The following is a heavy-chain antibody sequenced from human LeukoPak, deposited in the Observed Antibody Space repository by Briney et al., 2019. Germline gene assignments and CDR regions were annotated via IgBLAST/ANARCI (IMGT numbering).Heavy chain of an antibody. CDR2: LTASGAGT. V-gene: IGHV3-23*01. D-gene: IGHD6-13*01. CDR1: GFTFSTYV. CDR3: AARGLQQQLA. J-gene: IGHJ5*02. Sequence: GGSLSLSCAASGFTFSTYVMSWPRQAPGKGLEWVSSLTASGAGTYYADSVKGRFTISRDNSKNTVFLQLNSLKVEDTALYYCAARGLQQQLAWGQGTLVTVSS.